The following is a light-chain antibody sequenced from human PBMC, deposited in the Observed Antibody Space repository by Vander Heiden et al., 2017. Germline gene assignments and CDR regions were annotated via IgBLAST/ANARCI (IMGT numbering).Light chain of an antibody. Sequence: QSVLTQPPSASGTPGQRVAISCSGSSSNIASNTVNWYQQFPGTAPKLLSYNNNQRPSGVPDRVSGSKSGTSASLAISGLRSEDEADYYCAAWDDSLNRVFGGGTKLTVL. CDR1: SSNIASNT. V-gene: IGLV1-44*01. CDR3: AAWDDSLNRV. CDR2: NNN. J-gene: IGLJ2*01.